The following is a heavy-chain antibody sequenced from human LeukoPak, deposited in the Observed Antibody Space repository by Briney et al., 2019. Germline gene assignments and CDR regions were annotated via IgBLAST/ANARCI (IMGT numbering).Heavy chain of an antibody. D-gene: IGHD2-2*01. V-gene: IGHV1-69*13. J-gene: IGHJ3*02. CDR2: IIPIFGTA. CDR3: ARDRCSSTSCYPPDAFDI. CDR1: GGTFSSYA. Sequence: SVKVSCKASGGTFSSYAISWVRQAPGQGLEWMGGIIPIFGTANYAQKFQGRVTITADESTSTAYMELSSLRSEDTAVYYCARDRCSSTSCYPPDAFDIWGQGTMVTVPS.